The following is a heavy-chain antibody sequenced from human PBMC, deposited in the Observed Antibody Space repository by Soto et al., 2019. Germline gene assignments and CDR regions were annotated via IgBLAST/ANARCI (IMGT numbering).Heavy chain of an antibody. Sequence: QVQLVESGGGVVQPGRSLRLSCAASGFTLSSYAMHWVRQAPGKGLEWVAVISYDGSNKYYADSVKGRFTISRDNSKNTLYLQMNSLRAEDTAVYYCARGRVEAVAGTVDYWGQGTLVTVSS. V-gene: IGHV3-30-3*01. J-gene: IGHJ4*02. CDR2: ISYDGSNK. D-gene: IGHD6-19*01. CDR3: ARGRVEAVAGTVDY. CDR1: GFTLSSYA.